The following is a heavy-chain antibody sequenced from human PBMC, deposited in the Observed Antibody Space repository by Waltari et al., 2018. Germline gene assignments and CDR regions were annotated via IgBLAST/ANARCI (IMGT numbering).Heavy chain of an antibody. D-gene: IGHD2-8*01. CDR1: GYTFSRYA. CDR2: INVGNVNR. J-gene: IGHJ4*02. CDR3: ARTSAQMVYARDGFDS. V-gene: IGHV1-3*01. Sequence: QVQLVQSGAEVKKPGASVKVSCKTSGYTFSRYAMHWVRQAPGQRFEWMGWINVGNVNRKYSGRLQGRITITWDTSASTAYMELSSLTAEDTAVYYCARTSAQMVYARDGFDSWGQGTLVTVSS.